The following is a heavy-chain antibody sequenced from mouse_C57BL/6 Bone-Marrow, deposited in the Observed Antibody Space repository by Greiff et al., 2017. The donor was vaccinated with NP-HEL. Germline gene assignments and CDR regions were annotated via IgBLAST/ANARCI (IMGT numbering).Heavy chain of an antibody. CDR3: ERGVDAGGGDGYDMDY. CDR1: GYAFSSYW. Sequence: VQLQQSGAELVKPGASVKISCKASGYAFSSYWMNWVKERPGKGLEWIGQIYPGDGDTKYNGKFKGKATLTADKSSSTAYMQVSSLTSEDSAVYVCERGVDAGGGDGYDMDYWGQGNSVTVSS. J-gene: IGHJ4*01. CDR2: IYPGDGDT. V-gene: IGHV1-80*01. D-gene: IGHD1-1*02.